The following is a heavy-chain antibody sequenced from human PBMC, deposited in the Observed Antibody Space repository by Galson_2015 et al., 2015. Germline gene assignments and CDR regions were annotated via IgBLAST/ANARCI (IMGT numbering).Heavy chain of an antibody. J-gene: IGHJ4*02. CDR1: GGSISSSNW. CDR2: IYHSGST. CDR3: ARDLVSSDYDSSGLDY. D-gene: IGHD3-22*01. Sequence: ETLSLTCAVSGGSISSSNWWSWVRQPPGKGLEWIGEIYHSGSTNYNPSLKSRVTISVDKSKNQFSLKLSSVTAADTAVYYCARDLVSSDYDSSGLDYWGQGTLVTVSS. V-gene: IGHV4-4*02.